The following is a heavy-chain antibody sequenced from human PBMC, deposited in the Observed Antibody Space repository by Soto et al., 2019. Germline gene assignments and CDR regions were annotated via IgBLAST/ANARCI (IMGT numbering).Heavy chain of an antibody. J-gene: IGHJ3*02. D-gene: IGHD3-16*01. V-gene: IGHV3-30*18. CDR1: GFTFSSYG. CDR3: ANLGRTVPTRREAFDI. CDR2: ISYDGSNK. Sequence: GGSLRLSCAASGFTFSSYGMHWVRQAPGKGLEWVAVISYDGSNKYYADSVKGRFTISRDNSKNTLYLQMNSLRAEDTAVYYCANLGRTVPTRREAFDIWGQGTMVTVSS.